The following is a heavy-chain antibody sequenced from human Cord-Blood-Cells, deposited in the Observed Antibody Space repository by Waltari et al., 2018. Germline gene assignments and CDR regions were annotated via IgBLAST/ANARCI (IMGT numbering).Heavy chain of an antibody. CDR3: ARSGYSSGWFDAFDI. Sequence: QVQLQESGPGLVKPSEPLSLTCTVSGGSISSYSWSWIRPPAGKGLEWIGRIYTSGSTNYNPSLKSRVTMSVDTSKNQFSLKLGSVTAADTAVYYCARSGYSSGWFDAFDIWGQGTMVTVPS. V-gene: IGHV4-4*07. J-gene: IGHJ3*02. D-gene: IGHD6-19*01. CDR1: GGSISSYS. CDR2: IYTSGST.